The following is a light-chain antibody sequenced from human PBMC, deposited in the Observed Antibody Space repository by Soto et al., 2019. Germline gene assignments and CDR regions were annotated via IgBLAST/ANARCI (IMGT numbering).Light chain of an antibody. CDR2: GAS. CDR1: QSVTTR. CDR3: QQYGGSPIT. Sequence: IVLTQSPGTLSLSPGERVTLSCRASQSVTTRLAWYQHKPGQAPTLLMSGASNRASGVPVRFSGSGSGTDFTLTITRLEPEDFALYYWQQYGGSPITFGLGTKLEIK. V-gene: IGKV3-20*01. J-gene: IGKJ5*01.